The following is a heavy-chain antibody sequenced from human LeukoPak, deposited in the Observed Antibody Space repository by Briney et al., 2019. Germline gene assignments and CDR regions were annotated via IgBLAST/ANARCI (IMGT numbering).Heavy chain of an antibody. D-gene: IGHD3-3*01. V-gene: IGHV1-69*13. Sequence: ASVKVSCTASGGTFSSYAISWVRQAPGQGLEWMGGIIPIFGTANYAQKFQGRVTITADESTSTAYMELSSLRSEDTAVYCCASTSRTIFGVVISTFDYWGQGTLVTVSS. J-gene: IGHJ4*02. CDR1: GGTFSSYA. CDR2: IIPIFGTA. CDR3: ASTSRTIFGVVISTFDY.